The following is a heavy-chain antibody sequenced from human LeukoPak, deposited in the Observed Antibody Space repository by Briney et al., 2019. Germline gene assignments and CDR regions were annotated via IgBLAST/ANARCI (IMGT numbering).Heavy chain of an antibody. D-gene: IGHD6-6*01. CDR2: INHSGST. Sequence: KPSETLSLTCAVYGGSFSGYYWSWIRQPPGKGLEWIGEINHSGSTNYNPSLKSRVTISVDTSKNQFSLKLSSVTAADTAVYYCARVGADYSSSSPYYFDYWGQGTLVTVSP. CDR1: GGSFSGYY. V-gene: IGHV4-34*01. J-gene: IGHJ4*02. CDR3: ARVGADYSSSSPYYFDY.